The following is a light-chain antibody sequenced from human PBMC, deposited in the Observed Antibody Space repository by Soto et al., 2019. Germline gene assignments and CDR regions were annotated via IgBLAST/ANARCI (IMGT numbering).Light chain of an antibody. CDR1: GNDVGGYDF. CDR2: DVT. J-gene: IGLJ2*01. Sequence: QSVLTQPRSVSESPGQSVTISCTGTGNDVGGYDFVSWYQQHPGKAPELMIYDVTKRPSGVPDRFSGSKSGHTASLTISGLQADDEADYYCCSYAGTYTVVFGGGTKLTVL. V-gene: IGLV2-11*01. CDR3: CSYAGTYTVV.